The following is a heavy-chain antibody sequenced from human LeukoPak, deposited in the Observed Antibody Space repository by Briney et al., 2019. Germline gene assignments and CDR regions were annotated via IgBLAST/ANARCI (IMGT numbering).Heavy chain of an antibody. CDR1: GFTFSSYA. V-gene: IGHV3-30*04. J-gene: IGHJ4*02. CDR2: ISYDGSNK. CDR3: ARDAGFSQGMIVVVITYYFDY. Sequence: PGGSLRLSCAASGFTFSSYAMHWVRQAPGKGLEWVAVISYDGSNKYYADSVKGRFTISRDNSKNTLYLQMNSLRAEDTAVYYCARDAGFSQGMIVVVITYYFDYWGQGTLVTVSS. D-gene: IGHD3-22*01.